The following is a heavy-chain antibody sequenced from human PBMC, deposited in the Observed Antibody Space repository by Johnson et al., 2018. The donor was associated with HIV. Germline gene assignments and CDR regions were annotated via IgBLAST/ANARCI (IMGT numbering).Heavy chain of an antibody. Sequence: QVQLVESGGGVVQPGRSLRLSCAASGFTFSNYVIHWVRQSPGKGLEWVAVTSYDGGNKYYADSVKGRFTISRDNSKNTLYLQMNSLRAEDSAVYYCAASWYGVSRPNAFDIWGQGTMVTVSS. J-gene: IGHJ3*02. CDR3: AASWYGVSRPNAFDI. CDR1: GFTFSNYV. V-gene: IGHV3-30*03. CDR2: TSYDGGNK. D-gene: IGHD2-2*01.